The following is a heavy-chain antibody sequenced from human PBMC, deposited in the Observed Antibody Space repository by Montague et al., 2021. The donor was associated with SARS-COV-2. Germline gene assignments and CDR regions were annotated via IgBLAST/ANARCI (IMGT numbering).Heavy chain of an antibody. CDR3: ARSGGVYTESHYLEDYYYGMDV. Sequence: SETLSLTCTVYGGSFSGYYWSWIRQPPGKGLKWIGEINHSGSTNYNPSLKSRVTISVDTSKNHFSLKLSSVTAADTAVYYCARSGGVYTESHYLEDYYYGMDVWGQGTTVTVSS. V-gene: IGHV4-34*01. CDR1: GGSFSGYY. D-gene: IGHD1-26*01. J-gene: IGHJ6*02. CDR2: INHSGST.